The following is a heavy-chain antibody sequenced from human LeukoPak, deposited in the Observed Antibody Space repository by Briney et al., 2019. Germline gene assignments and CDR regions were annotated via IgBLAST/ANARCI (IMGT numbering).Heavy chain of an antibody. V-gene: IGHV3-9*01. D-gene: IGHD6-13*01. CDR1: GFTFDDYA. CDR2: ISWNSGSI. J-gene: IGHJ4*02. Sequence: PGRSLRLSCAASGFTFDDYAMHWVRQAPGKGLEWDSGISWNSGSIGYADSVKGRFTISRDNAKNSLYLQMNSLRAEDTALYYCASKQQLVDWGQGTLVTVSS. CDR3: ASKQQLVD.